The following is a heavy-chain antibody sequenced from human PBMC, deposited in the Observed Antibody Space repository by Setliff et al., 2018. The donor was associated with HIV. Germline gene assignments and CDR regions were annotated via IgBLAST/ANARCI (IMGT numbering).Heavy chain of an antibody. CDR1: GGSFTSYY. J-gene: IGHJ6*02. D-gene: IGHD3-10*01. CDR3: ARERLWFGELTPTIDMDV. CDR2: INHNGGT. Sequence: SETLSLTCAVYGGSFTSYYWTWIRQAPGKDLEWIGEINHNGGTNYNPSLKSRVTISVDRSKNQFFLGLTSVTAADTAVYYCARERLWFGELTPTIDMDVWGQGTTVTVSS. V-gene: IGHV4-34*01.